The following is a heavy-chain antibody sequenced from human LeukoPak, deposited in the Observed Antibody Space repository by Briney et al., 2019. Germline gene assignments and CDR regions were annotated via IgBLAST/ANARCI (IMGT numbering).Heavy chain of an antibody. J-gene: IGHJ6*02. CDR2: IYYSGST. CDR3: ARHGGGDYAYYYYGMDV. D-gene: IGHD4-17*01. Sequence: SSETLSLTCTVSGGSISSYYWSWIRQPPGKGLEWIGSIYYSGSTYYNPSLKSRVTISVDTSKNQFSLKLSSVTAADTAVYYCARHGGGDYAYYYYGMDVWGQGTTVTVSS. CDR1: GGSISSYY. V-gene: IGHV4-39*01.